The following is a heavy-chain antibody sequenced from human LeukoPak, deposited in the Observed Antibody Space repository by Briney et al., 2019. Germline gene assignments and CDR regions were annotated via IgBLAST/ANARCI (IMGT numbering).Heavy chain of an antibody. V-gene: IGHV3-30*15. Sequence: GGSLRLSCAASGLNFSSYAIHWVRQAPGKALEGVTVISNDGSKKSYADSVKGRFIISRDNAQNTVYLQMSSLRPDDTAMFYCARVTKTGTIMWGPGTQVTVSS. CDR3: ARVTKTGTIM. J-gene: IGHJ4*02. CDR2: ISNDGSKK. D-gene: IGHD1/OR15-1a*01. CDR1: GLNFSSYA.